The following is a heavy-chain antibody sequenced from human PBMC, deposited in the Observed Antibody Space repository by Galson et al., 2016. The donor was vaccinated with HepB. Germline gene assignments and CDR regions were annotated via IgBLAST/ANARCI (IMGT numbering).Heavy chain of an antibody. CDR3: AKRSSGGQYYFDY. D-gene: IGHD2-15*01. CDR2: FGVSVNT. Sequence: SLRLSCATSGFTFSNNGMSWVRQAPWKGLEWVSTFGVSVNTYYADSVKGRFTISRDNSKNTLWLQMNSLRAEDTAVYYCAKRSSGGQYYFDYWGQGTLVTVSS. CDR1: GFTFSNNG. V-gene: IGHV3-23*01. J-gene: IGHJ4*02.